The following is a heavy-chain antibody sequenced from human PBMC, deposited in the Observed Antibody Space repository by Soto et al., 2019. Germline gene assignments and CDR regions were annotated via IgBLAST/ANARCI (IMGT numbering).Heavy chain of an antibody. CDR2: TYYRSKWYN. CDR1: GDSVFSNSAA. CDR3: ARDPPRLRAAAGTGAFDI. J-gene: IGHJ3*02. V-gene: IGHV6-1*01. Sequence: QTLSLTCAISGDSVFSNSAAGDWIRQTPSRGLEWLGRTYYRSKWYNDYAVSVKSRITINPDTSKNQFSLQLNSVTPEDTAVYYCARDPPRLRAAAGTGAFDIWGQGTMVTVSS. D-gene: IGHD6-13*01.